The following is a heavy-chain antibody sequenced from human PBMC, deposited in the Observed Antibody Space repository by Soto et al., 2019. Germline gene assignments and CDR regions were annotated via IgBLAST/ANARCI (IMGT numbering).Heavy chain of an antibody. D-gene: IGHD3-16*01. Sequence: EVQLVESGGGLVQPGGSLRLSCAASGFTVSTKYMSWVRQAPGTGLEWVSVIYSGGSTFYADSVRCRFTISRDNSKNTVNLQMNSLRAEDTAVYYCARDPWAADYWGQGTLVTVSS. CDR1: GFTVSTKY. CDR3: ARDPWAADY. V-gene: IGHV3-66*01. CDR2: IYSGGST. J-gene: IGHJ4*02.